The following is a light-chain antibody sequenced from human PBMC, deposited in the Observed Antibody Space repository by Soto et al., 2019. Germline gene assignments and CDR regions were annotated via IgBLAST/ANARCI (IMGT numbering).Light chain of an antibody. CDR2: GNN. V-gene: IGLV1-44*01. J-gene: IGLJ1*01. CDR1: SSNIGINT. Sequence: QSVLTQPPSASGTPGQTITISCSGGSSNIGINTVSWYEHLPGTAPRLLIYGNNQRPSGVPDRFSGSKSGTSASLAISGPQSEDESDYYCATWDDSLNGYVFGTGTKVTVL. CDR3: ATWDDSLNGYV.